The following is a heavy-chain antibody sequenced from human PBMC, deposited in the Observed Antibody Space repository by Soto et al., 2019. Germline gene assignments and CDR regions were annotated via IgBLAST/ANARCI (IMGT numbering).Heavy chain of an antibody. CDR2: INPNSGGT. D-gene: IGHD5-12*01. J-gene: IGHJ6*03. V-gene: IGHV1-2*04. CDR1: GYTFTGYY. CDR3: ARSDIVATNHMDV. Sequence: GASVKVSCKASGYTFTGYYMHWVRQAPGQGLEWMGWINPNSGGTNYAQKFQGWVTMTRDTSISTAYMELSRLRSDDTAVYYCARSDIVATNHMDVWGKGTTVTVSS.